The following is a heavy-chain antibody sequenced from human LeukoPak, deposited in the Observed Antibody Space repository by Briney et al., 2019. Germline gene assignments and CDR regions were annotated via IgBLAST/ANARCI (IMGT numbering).Heavy chain of an antibody. V-gene: IGHV3-48*03. CDR3: ATYRQIQVPFEF. CDR1: GFTFSSYE. D-gene: IGHD5-18*01. CDR2: ISSVGSTR. J-gene: IGHJ4*02. Sequence: GGSLRLSCGVSGFTFSSYEMNWVRQAPGKGLEWVSYISSVGSTRHYADSVKGRFTISRDNAKNSLYLQMNSLRAEDTATYYCATYRQIQVPFEFWGQGTLVTVSS.